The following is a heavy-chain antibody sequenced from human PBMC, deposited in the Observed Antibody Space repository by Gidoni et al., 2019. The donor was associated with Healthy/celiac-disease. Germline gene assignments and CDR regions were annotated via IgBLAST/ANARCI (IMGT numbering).Heavy chain of an antibody. Sequence: EVQLVESGGGLVQPGGSLRLSCAASGFTFSSYDMHWVRQATGKGLECVSAIGPAGDTDDPGSVKGLFTISRENAKNSLYRQMNSLRSGYTAVYYCARSSMRCVGDDAFDIWGQGTIVTVSS. V-gene: IGHV3-13*01. D-gene: IGHD1-26*01. CDR1: GFTFSSYD. CDR2: IGPAGDT. CDR3: ARSSMRCVGDDAFDI. J-gene: IGHJ3*02.